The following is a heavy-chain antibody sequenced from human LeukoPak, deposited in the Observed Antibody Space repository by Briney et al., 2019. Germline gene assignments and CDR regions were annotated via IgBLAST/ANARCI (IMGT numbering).Heavy chain of an antibody. V-gene: IGHV4-61*01. CDR1: GGSVSSGSYY. CDR2: INHSGST. J-gene: IGHJ5*02. CDR3: ARGASWFDP. Sequence: SETLSLTCTVSGGSVSSGSYYWSWIRQPPGKGLEWIGEINHSGSTNYNPSLKSRVTISVDTSKNQFSLKLSSVTAADTAVYYCARGASWFDPWGQGTLVTVSS.